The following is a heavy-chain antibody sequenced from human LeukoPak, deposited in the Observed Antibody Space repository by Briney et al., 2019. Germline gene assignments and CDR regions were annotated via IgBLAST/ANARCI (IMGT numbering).Heavy chain of an antibody. CDR3: EKWPVSLDWLGVCEYGMDV. Sequence: GGSLRPSCAASGFTFSSSAMSWFRQAPGKGLKWFSAISGGGGSTYYADSVKGRFTSSRDNPKNTLYLQMNSLRAEDTDVYYCEKWPVSLDWLGVCEYGMDVWGQGTTLTVPS. D-gene: IGHD3/OR15-3a*01. CDR2: ISGGGGST. CDR1: GFTFSSSA. V-gene: IGHV3-23*01. J-gene: IGHJ6*02.